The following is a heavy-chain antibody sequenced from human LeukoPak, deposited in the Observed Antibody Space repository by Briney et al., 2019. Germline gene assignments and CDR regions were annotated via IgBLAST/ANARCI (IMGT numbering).Heavy chain of an antibody. D-gene: IGHD5-12*01. CDR1: GFTFSSYS. V-gene: IGHV3-49*04. CDR3: ARTAELYGGYPSPIDY. Sequence: GGSLRLSCAASGFTFSSYSMNWVRQAPGKGLEWVCFIRSKAYGGTTEYAASVQGRFTISRDDSKSIAYLQMNSLKTEDTAVYYCARTAELYGGYPSPIDYWGQGTLVTVSS. J-gene: IGHJ4*02. CDR2: IRSKAYGGTT.